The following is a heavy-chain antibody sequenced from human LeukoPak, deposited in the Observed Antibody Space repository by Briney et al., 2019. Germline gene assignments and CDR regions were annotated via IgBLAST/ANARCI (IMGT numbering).Heavy chain of an antibody. CDR2: ISSSSSTV. CDR3: ARDQGSGSGYYGMDV. V-gene: IGHV3-48*01. Sequence: GGSLRLSCAASGFTFSSYSMNWVRRAPGKGLEWVSYISSSSSTVYYADSVKGRFTIPRDNAKNSLYLQMNSLRAEDTALYYYARDQGSGSGYYGMDVWGQGTTVTVSS. CDR1: GFTFSSYS. D-gene: IGHD5-12*01. J-gene: IGHJ6*02.